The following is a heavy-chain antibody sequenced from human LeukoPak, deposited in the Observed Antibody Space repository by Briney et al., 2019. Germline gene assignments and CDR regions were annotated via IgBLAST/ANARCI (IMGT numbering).Heavy chain of an antibody. CDR2: ISGSGGST. Sequence: GGSLRLSCAVSGFTFSSYVMSWVRQAPGKGLEWVSVISGSGGSTFYADSVKGRFTISRDNSKNTLYLQMNSLRAEDTAVYYCARSRGSSGYDYLDHWGQGTLVTVSS. CDR1: GFTFSSYV. J-gene: IGHJ4*02. V-gene: IGHV3-23*01. CDR3: ARSRGSSGYDYLDH. D-gene: IGHD5-12*01.